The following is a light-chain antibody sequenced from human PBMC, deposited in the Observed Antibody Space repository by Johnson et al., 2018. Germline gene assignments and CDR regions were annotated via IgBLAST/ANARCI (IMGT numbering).Light chain of an antibody. CDR2: ENN. CDR1: SSNIGNNY. Sequence: QSVLTQPPSVSAAPGQKVTISCSGSSSNIGNNYVSWYQQLPGTAPKLLLYENNKRPSGIPDRFSGSKSGTSATLGITGLQSGDEADYYCGTWDSSLSAGNAFGTGTTVTVL. V-gene: IGLV1-51*02. CDR3: GTWDSSLSAGNA. J-gene: IGLJ1*01.